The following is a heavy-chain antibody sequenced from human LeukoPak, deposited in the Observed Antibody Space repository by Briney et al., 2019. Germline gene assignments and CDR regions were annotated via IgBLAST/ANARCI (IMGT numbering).Heavy chain of an antibody. CDR2: IYHSGST. D-gene: IGHD1-26*01. V-gene: IGHV4-30-2*01. CDR3: ARGSSGSPSINNWFDP. Sequence: PSETLSLTCAVSGGSISSGGYSWSWLRQPPGKGLEWIGYIYHSGSTYYNPSLKCRVTISVDRSKNQFSLKLSSVTAADTAVYYCARGSSGSPSINNWFDPWGQGTLVTVSS. CDR1: GGSISSGGYS. J-gene: IGHJ5*02.